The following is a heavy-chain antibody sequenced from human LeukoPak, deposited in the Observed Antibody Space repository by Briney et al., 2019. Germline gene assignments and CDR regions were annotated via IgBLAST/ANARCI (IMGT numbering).Heavy chain of an antibody. CDR3: ARRRAHYYDSSGYYSRPQKTFDI. J-gene: IGHJ3*02. V-gene: IGHV4-34*01. CDR2: INHTGGT. Sequence: PGGSLRLSCAASGFTFSSYSMNWVRQSPGKGLEWIGEINHTGGTNYNPSLKSRVTISVDTSKNQFSLKVNSVTAADTAIYYCARRRAHYYDSSGYYSRPQKTFDIWGQGTMVTVSS. D-gene: IGHD3-22*01. CDR1: GFTFSSYS.